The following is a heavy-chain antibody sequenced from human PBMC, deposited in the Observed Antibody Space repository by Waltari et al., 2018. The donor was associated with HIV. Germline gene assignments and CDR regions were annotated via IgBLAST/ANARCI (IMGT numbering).Heavy chain of an antibody. D-gene: IGHD1-26*01. CDR2: IKSEAYGGTA. CDR3: SRPSGPLHSYGMDV. V-gene: IGHV3-49*05. CDR1: GFTFGDYG. Sequence: EVHLMESGGGLVKPGRSLRLSCRGSGFTFGDYGLSWFRQAPGKGLEGVGFIKSEAYGGTAEYAASVTGRFTISREDSKSTAYMQMNRLESEDTGVYFCSRPSGPLHSYGMDVWGQGTTVIVSS. J-gene: IGHJ6*02.